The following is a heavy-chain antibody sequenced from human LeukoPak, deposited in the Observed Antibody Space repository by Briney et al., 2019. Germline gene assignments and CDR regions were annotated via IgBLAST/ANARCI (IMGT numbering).Heavy chain of an antibody. Sequence: PSETLSLTCTVSGGAINSYHWTWIRQPPGKGLEWIASIYYIGSPKYNPSLESRVTISVDTSKNQFSLKLSSVTAADTAVYYCARSFYSSGWSNFDYWGQGTLVTVSS. J-gene: IGHJ4*02. CDR1: GGAINSYH. V-gene: IGHV4-59*01. CDR3: ARSFYSSGWSNFDY. CDR2: IYYIGSP. D-gene: IGHD6-19*01.